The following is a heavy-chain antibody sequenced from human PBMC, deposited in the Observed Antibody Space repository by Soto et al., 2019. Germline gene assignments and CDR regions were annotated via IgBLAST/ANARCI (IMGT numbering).Heavy chain of an antibody. D-gene: IGHD7-27*01. CDR3: ARDLSWGSNWYYYMDV. CDR2: ISSSSSVI. Sequence: PGGSLRLSCATSGFILSDCAMNWVRQAPGKGLEWVSYISSSSSVIDYADSVKGRFTVSRDNARNSLYLQMNSLRAEDTAVYYCARDLSWGSNWYYYMDVPGKGTTVTVSS. J-gene: IGHJ6*03. CDR1: GFILSDCA. V-gene: IGHV3-48*01.